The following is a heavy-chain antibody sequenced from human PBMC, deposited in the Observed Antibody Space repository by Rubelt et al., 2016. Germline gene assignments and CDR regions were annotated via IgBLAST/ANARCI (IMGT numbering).Heavy chain of an antibody. Sequence: QAPGKGLEWVAVVRFDGTRTYYADSVRGRFTMSRDNSKNTLHLQMNSLRAEDTAIYYCAKPRGGTYSDFDYWGQGTLVTVSS. J-gene: IGHJ4*02. V-gene: IGHV3-30*02. CDR2: VRFDGTRT. CDR3: AKPRGGTYSDFDY. D-gene: IGHD1-26*01.